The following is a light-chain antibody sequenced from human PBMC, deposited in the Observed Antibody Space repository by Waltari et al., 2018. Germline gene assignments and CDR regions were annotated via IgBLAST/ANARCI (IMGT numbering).Light chain of an antibody. J-gene: IGLJ2*01. CDR2: DVS. CDR1: SSDIGAYNY. CDR3: SSYTSTSTPVV. Sequence: QSALTQPASVSGSPGRWITISGTGTSSDIGAYNYVAWYQQHPGKAPKLMIYDVSNRPSGVSNRFSGSTSGNTASLTISGLQADDEADYYCSSYTSTSTPVVFGGGTKLTVL. V-gene: IGLV2-14*03.